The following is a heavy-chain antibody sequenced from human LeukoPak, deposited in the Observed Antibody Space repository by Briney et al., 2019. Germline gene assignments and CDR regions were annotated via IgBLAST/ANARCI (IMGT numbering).Heavy chain of an antibody. J-gene: IGHJ2*01. CDR3: ARELVSLGTGYFDL. Sequence: GGSLRLSCEASGFTFGTYGMTWVRQAPAKGLEWVSGITGSSTWTYYADSVRGRFTISRDNSKNTLHLQMNNLTADDTAIYYCARELVSLGTGYFDLWGRGTLVTVSS. V-gene: IGHV3-23*01. CDR2: ITGSSTWT. CDR1: GFTFGTYG. D-gene: IGHD7-27*01.